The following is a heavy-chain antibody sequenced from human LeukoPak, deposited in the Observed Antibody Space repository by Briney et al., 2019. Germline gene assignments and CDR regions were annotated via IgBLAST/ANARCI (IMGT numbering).Heavy chain of an antibody. Sequence: PSETLSLTCTVSGYSISSGYYWGWIRQPPGKGLEWIGEINHSGSTNYNPSLKSRVTISVDTSKNQFSLKLSSVTAADTAVYYCAVALLNYYGSGSYPTDAFDIWGQGTMVTVSS. CDR1: GYSISSGYY. V-gene: IGHV4-38-2*02. CDR3: AVALLNYYGSGSYPTDAFDI. J-gene: IGHJ3*02. CDR2: INHSGST. D-gene: IGHD3-10*01.